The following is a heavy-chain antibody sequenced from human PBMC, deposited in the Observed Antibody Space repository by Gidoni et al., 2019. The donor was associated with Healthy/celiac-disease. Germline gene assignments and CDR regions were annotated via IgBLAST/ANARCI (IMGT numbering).Heavy chain of an antibody. CDR1: GYTFTSYS. D-gene: IGHD4-17*01. V-gene: IGHV1-46*01. CDR3: ARESHGDYGKRPETQANYYFDY. CDR2: INPSGGST. J-gene: IGHJ4*02. Sequence: QVQLVQSGAEVKKPGASVKVSCKASGYTFTSYSMHWVRQAPGQGLEWMGVINPSGGSTTYAQNFQGRVTMTRDTSTSTVYTELSSLRSEDTAVYYCARESHGDYGKRPETQANYYFDYWGQGTLVTVSS.